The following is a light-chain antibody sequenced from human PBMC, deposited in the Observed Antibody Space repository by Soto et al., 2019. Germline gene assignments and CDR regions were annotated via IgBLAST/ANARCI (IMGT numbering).Light chain of an antibody. J-gene: IGKJ1*01. CDR2: GAS. V-gene: IGKV3-15*01. CDR3: QQYNNWPRT. Sequence: DIVMTQSPATLSVSPGERVTLSCRASQSVTSNLAWHQQKPGQAPRLLMYGASTRATDIPARFSGSGSGTEFTLTITSLQSEDFAVYYCQQYNNWPRTFGQGTKVEIK. CDR1: QSVTSN.